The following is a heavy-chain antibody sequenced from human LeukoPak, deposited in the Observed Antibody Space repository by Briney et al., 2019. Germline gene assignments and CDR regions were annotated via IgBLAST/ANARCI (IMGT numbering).Heavy chain of an antibody. Sequence: SQTLSLTCTVSGGSISSGGYYWSWIRQHPGKGLEWIGYIYYSGSTYYNPSLKSRVTISVDTSKNQFSLKLSSVTAADTAVYYCARRIGGSSSDNRFDPWGQGTLVTVSS. J-gene: IGHJ5*02. CDR2: IYYSGST. D-gene: IGHD2-15*01. V-gene: IGHV4-31*03. CDR1: GGSISSGGYY. CDR3: ARRIGGSSSDNRFDP.